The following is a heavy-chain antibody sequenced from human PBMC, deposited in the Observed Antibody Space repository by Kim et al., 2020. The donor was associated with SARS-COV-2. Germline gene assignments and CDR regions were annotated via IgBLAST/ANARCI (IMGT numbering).Heavy chain of an antibody. D-gene: IGHD2-8*02. CDR3: ARNAGGVAAQVDY. Sequence: AQKFQGRVTMTRNTAISTAYMELSRLRSDDTAVYYCARNAGGVAAQVDYWGQGTLVTVSS. J-gene: IGHJ4*02. V-gene: IGHV1-2*02.